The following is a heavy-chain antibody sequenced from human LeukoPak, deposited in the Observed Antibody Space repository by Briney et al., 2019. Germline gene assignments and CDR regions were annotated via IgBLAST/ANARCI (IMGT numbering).Heavy chain of an antibody. CDR1: GGSFSGYY. D-gene: IGHD5-12*01. V-gene: IGHV4-34*01. CDR2: INHSGSI. J-gene: IGHJ4*02. CDR3: ARGYTGYDLAGY. Sequence: SETLSLTCAAHGGSFSGYYWSWIRQPPGKGLEGIGEINHSGSINYNPSLKSRLSISVDTSKNQFSLKLSSVTAADTAVYYCARGYTGYDLAGYWGQGALVTVSS.